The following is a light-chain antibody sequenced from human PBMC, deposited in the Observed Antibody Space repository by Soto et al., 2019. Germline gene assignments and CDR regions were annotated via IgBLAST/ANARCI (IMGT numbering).Light chain of an antibody. J-gene: IGKJ5*01. CDR1: QSVSSSY. V-gene: IGKV3-20*01. Sequence: EIVLTQSPGTVSLSPGERATLSCRASQSVSSSYVAWYQQKPGQAPRLLIYGASSRATGIPDRFSGSGSGTDFILTISRLEPEDSAVYYCQQYGSSYLITFGQGTRLEIK. CDR3: QQYGSSYLIT. CDR2: GAS.